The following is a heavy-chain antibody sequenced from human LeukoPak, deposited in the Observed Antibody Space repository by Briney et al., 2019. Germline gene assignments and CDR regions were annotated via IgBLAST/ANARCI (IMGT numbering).Heavy chain of an antibody. J-gene: IGHJ6*03. CDR1: GFTFSDYA. CDR2: ISGSGGST. CDR3: SNDGGGTICGMVIILHYMDV. V-gene: IGHV3-23*01. Sequence: GGSLRLSCAASGFTFSDYAMNWVRQAPGKGLEWVSTISGSGGSTYYADSVKGRFTISRDNSKNTLYLQMNSLRAEDTAVYSCSNDGGGTICGMVIILHYMDVWGKGTTVTVSS. D-gene: IGHD3-3*01.